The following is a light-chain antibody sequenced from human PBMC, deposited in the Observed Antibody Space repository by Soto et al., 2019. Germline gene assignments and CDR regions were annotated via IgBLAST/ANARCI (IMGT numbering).Light chain of an antibody. V-gene: IGKV3-15*01. J-gene: IGKJ2*01. CDR1: QSVSSN. CDR2: GAS. Sequence: EIVMTQSPATLSVSPGERATLSCRASQSVSSNLAWYQQRPGQAPRLLIYGASTRATGIPARFSGSGSGTEFTLTISSRQSEDGAVDYCQQYNYWPPVTFGQGTKLEIK. CDR3: QQYNYWPPVT.